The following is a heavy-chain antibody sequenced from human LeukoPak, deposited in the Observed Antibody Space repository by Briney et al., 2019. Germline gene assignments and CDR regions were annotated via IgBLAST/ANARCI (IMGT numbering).Heavy chain of an antibody. D-gene: IGHD1-26*01. CDR3: ARDGKYSGSFDS. Sequence: GGSLRLSCATSGFTFTDYAMNWVRQAPGRGLEWVSYISSTSSTIYYAESVSGRFTISRDYAKNSVYLQMNSLRVEDTAVFYCARDGKYSGSFDSWGQGTLVTVSS. V-gene: IGHV3-48*01. J-gene: IGHJ5*01. CDR2: ISSTSSTI. CDR1: GFTFTDYA.